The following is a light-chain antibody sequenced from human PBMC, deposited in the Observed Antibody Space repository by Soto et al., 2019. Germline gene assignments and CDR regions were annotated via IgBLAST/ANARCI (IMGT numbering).Light chain of an antibody. CDR2: GAS. Sequence: EIVLTQSPGTLSLSPGERAPLSCRASQSVSSSYLAWYQQNPGQAPRLLIYGASSRATGIAARFSGSGSGTDFTLTISRLEPEDFAVYYCQQYGSSRWTFGQGTKVDI. CDR3: QQYGSSRWT. V-gene: IGKV3-20*01. J-gene: IGKJ1*01. CDR1: QSVSSSY.